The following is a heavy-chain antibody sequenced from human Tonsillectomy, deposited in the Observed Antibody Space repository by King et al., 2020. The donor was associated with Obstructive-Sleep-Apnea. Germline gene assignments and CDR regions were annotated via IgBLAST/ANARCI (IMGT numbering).Heavy chain of an antibody. CDR2: IYYSGRN. CDR3: ARGTDYYGSGDY. Sequence: QLQESGPGLVKPSETLSLTCTVSDVSISGSISSYYWSWIRQSPGKGLEWIGYIYYSGRNTYNPSLKSRVTISVDTSKNQFSLKLSSVTAADTAVYYCARGTDYYGSGDYWGQGTLVTVSS. D-gene: IGHD3-10*01. J-gene: IGHJ4*02. V-gene: IGHV4-59*08. CDR1: DVSISGSISSYY.